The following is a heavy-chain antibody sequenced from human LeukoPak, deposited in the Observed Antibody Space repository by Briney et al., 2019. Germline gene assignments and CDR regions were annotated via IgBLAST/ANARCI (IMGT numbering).Heavy chain of an antibody. J-gene: IGHJ4*02. CDR2: ITDSGRKT. D-gene: IGHD3-16*01. V-gene: IGHV3-23*01. Sequence: PGGSLRLSCAASGLTFSNYAMNWVRQASGKGLEWVSGITDSGRKTYYAGSVKGRFSISRDNSKNTVYLQMSDLRAEDTAVYFCARSRGPTTFGGVHDYWGQGTLVTVSS. CDR3: ARSRGPTTFGGVHDY. CDR1: GLTFSNYA.